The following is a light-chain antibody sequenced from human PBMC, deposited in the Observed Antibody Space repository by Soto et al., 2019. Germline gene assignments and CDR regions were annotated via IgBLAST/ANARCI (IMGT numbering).Light chain of an antibody. J-gene: IGLJ1*01. V-gene: IGLV2-14*01. CDR3: SSYTSATTYV. CDR1: SSDVGAYNY. Sequence: SVLTHPASVSGSSGQGITISCTGTSSDVGAYNYDSWYQQYPGEAPKVIIYDVSHRPAGVSNRFSGSKSGNTASLTISGLQTQDEADYYRSSYTSATTYVFGTGTKVT. CDR2: DVS.